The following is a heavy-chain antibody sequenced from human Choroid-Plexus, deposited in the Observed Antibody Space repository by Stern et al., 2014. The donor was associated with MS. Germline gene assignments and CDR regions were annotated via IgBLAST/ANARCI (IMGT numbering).Heavy chain of an antibody. J-gene: IGHJ5*02. V-gene: IGHV3-30*18. CDR2: VSYDGSNK. D-gene: IGHD2/OR15-2a*01. CDR3: AKDRQYLTYFFDH. Sequence: VQLVESGGGVIKPGRPRRLSCVASGFTFGSCAMHWVRQATGKGLECVAGVSYDGSNKYYADSVKGRFTISRDNSQNTLYMQMSSLRPEDTAVYYCAKDRQYLTYFFDHWGQGSLVTVSS. CDR1: GFTFGSCA.